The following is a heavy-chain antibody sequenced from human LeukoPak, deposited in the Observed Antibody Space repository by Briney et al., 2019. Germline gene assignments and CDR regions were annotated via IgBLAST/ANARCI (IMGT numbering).Heavy chain of an antibody. CDR3: ARESSIFGVVIFDY. D-gene: IGHD3-3*01. J-gene: IGHJ4*02. V-gene: IGHV4-61*01. CDR2: IYYSGST. CDR1: GGSISSSSYY. Sequence: RASETLSLTCTVSGGSISSSSYYWSWIRQPPGKGLEWIGCIYYSGSTNYNPSLKSRVTISVDTSKNRFSLRLSSVTAADTAVYYCARESSIFGVVIFDYWGQGTLVTVSS.